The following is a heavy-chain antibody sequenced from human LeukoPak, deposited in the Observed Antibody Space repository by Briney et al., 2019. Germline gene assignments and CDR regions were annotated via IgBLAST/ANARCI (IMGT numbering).Heavy chain of an antibody. CDR1: GFTFSNDW. CDR2: IKSKTDGGTT. J-gene: IGHJ3*02. CDR3: ITTTFNEAFDI. Sequence: PGGSLTLSCEASGFTFSNDWMSWVRQAPGKGLEWVGRIKSKTDGGTTDYAAPVKGRFTISRDDSKNTLYLQMNSLKTEDTAVYYCITTTFNEAFDIWGQGTMVTVSS. D-gene: IGHD2/OR15-2a*01. V-gene: IGHV3-15*01.